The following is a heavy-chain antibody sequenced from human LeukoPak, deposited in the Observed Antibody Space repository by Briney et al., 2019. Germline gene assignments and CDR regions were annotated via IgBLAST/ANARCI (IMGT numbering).Heavy chain of an antibody. CDR1: GGSISSYY. CDR2: IYYSGST. J-gene: IGHJ6*02. D-gene: IGHD3-3*01. V-gene: IGHV4-59*12. CDR3: ARDRVVTPYYYGMDV. Sequence: SETLSLTCTVSGGSISSYYWSWIRQPPGKGLEWIGYIYYSGSTYYNPSLKSRVTISVDTSKNQFSLKLSSVTAADTAVYYCARDRVVTPYYYGMDVWGQGTTVTVSS.